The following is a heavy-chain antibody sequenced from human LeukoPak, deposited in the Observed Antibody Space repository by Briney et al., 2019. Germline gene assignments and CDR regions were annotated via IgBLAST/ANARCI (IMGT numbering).Heavy chain of an antibody. D-gene: IGHD3-22*01. V-gene: IGHV3-11*01. CDR1: GFTFSDYY. Sequence: GGPLRLSCAASGFTFSDYYMSWIRQAPGKGLEWVSYISSSGSTIYYADSVKGRFTISRDNAKNSLYLQMNSLRAEDTAVYYCARQSYYYDSSGHYVYYFDYWGQGTLVTVSS. CDR3: ARQSYYYDSSGHYVYYFDY. J-gene: IGHJ4*02. CDR2: ISSSGSTI.